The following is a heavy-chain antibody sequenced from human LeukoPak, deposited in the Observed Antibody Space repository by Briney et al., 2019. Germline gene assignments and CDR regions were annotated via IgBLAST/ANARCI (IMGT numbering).Heavy chain of an antibody. D-gene: IGHD7-27*01. J-gene: IGHJ4*02. CDR3: ARGGESSNWAAPIDY. V-gene: IGHV1-69*13. CDR1: GGTFSSYA. Sequence: SVKVSCKASGGTFSSYAISWVRQAPGQGLEWMGGIIPIFGTANYAQKFQGRVTITADESTSTAYMELSSLRSEDTAVYYCARGGESSNWAAPIDYWGQGTLVTVSS. CDR2: IIPIFGTA.